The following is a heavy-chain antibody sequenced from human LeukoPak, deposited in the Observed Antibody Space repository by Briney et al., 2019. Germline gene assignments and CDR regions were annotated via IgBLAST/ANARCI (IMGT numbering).Heavy chain of an antibody. J-gene: IGHJ4*02. CDR1: GYTFTSYY. D-gene: IGHD6-19*01. V-gene: IGHV1-46*01. CDR2: INPSGGST. Sequence: ASVTVSCKASGYTFTSYYMHWVRQAPGQGLEWMGLINPSGGSTSYAQKFQGRVTMTRDTSTSTVYMELSSLRSEDTAVYYCARDAPGQWLIGVYHFDYWGQGTLVTVSS. CDR3: ARDAPGQWLIGVYHFDY.